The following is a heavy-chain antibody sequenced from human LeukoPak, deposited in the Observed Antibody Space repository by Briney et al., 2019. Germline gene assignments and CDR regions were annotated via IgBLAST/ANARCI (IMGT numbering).Heavy chain of an antibody. CDR3: ARDARDAFDI. V-gene: IGHV3-53*01. CDR1: GFTFSSYW. CDR2: IYSGGST. J-gene: IGHJ3*02. Sequence: GGSLRLSCAASGFTFSSYWMHWVRQAPGKGLEWVSVIYSGGSTYYADSVKGRFTISRDNSKNTLYLQMNSLRAEDTAVYYCARDARDAFDIWGQGTMVTVSS.